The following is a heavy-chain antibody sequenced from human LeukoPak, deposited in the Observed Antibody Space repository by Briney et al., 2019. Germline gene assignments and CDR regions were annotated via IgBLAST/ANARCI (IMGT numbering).Heavy chain of an antibody. CDR2: IYYSGST. CDR1: GGSISSSSYY. Sequence: SETLSLTCTVSGGSISSSSYYWGWIRQPPGKGLEWIGSIYYSGSTYYNPSLKSRVTISVDTSKNQFSLKLSSVTAADTAVYYCARPKIYDFWSGYLVGHYYYYGMDVWGQGTTVTVSS. J-gene: IGHJ6*02. CDR3: ARPKIYDFWSGYLVGHYYYYGMDV. V-gene: IGHV4-39*01. D-gene: IGHD3-3*01.